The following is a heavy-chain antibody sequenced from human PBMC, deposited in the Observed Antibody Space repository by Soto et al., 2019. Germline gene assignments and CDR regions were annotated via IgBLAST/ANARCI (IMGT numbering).Heavy chain of an antibody. Sequence: ASVKVSCKASGYTFTSYYMHWVRQAPGQGLEWMGVINLSGGSTSYTKKFQGRVTLTRDTSTSTVYMDLSSLRSGDTAVYYCARGMAEEQIFYYFDYWGQGALVTVSS. J-gene: IGHJ4*02. CDR2: INLSGGST. D-gene: IGHD3-9*01. V-gene: IGHV1-46*01. CDR1: GYTFTSYY. CDR3: ARGMAEEQIFYYFDY.